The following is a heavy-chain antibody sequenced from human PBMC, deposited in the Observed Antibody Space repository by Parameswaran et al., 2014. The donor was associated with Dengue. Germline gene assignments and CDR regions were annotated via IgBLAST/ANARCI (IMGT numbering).Heavy chain of an antibody. CDR2: INHSGST. J-gene: IGHJ6*02. D-gene: IGHD3-10*01. CDR3: ASQESYGSGPPDYYYYYGMDV. CDR1: GGSFSGYY. Sequence: SETPSLTCAVYGGSFSGYYWSWIRQPPGKGLEWIGEINHSGSTNYNPSLKSRVTISVDTSKNQFSLKLSSVTAADTAVYYCASQESYGSGPPDYYYYYGMDVWGQGTTVTVSS. V-gene: IGHV4-34*01.